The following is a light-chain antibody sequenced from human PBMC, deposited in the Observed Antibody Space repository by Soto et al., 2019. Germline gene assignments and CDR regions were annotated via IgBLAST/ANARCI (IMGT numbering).Light chain of an antibody. CDR1: SSDVGSYNL. CDR3: SSYTSTSTWV. J-gene: IGLJ3*02. V-gene: IGLV2-14*02. Sequence: QSALTQPASVSGSPGQSITISCTGTSSDVGSYNLVSWYQQHPGKAPKLMLYEVNNRPSGVSIRFSASKSGNTASLTISGLQAEDEADYYCSSYTSTSTWVFGGGTKLTVL. CDR2: EVN.